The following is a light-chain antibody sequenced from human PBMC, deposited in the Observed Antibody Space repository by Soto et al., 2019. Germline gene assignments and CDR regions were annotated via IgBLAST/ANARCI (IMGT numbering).Light chain of an antibody. CDR2: ENN. V-gene: IGLV1-51*02. CDR3: GTWDSSLTAWV. J-gene: IGLJ3*02. CDR1: NSNIGNHY. Sequence: QSVLTQPPSVSAATGQKFNISCSGRNSNIGNHYVSWYQQLPVTAPKLVIYENNKRPSRVPDRFSASKSGASATLGITGLQTGDEADYYCGTWDSSLTAWVFGGGTKLTVL.